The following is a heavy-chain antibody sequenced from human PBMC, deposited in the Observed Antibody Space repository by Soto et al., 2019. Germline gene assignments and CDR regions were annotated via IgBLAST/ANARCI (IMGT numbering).Heavy chain of an antibody. CDR3: ARRGYYYYGMDV. D-gene: IGHD3-10*01. Sequence: QAPGKGLEWVAVISYDGSNKYYADSVKGRFTISRDNSKNTLYLQMNSLRAEDTAVYYCARRGYYYYGMDVWGQGTTVTVSS. CDR2: ISYDGSNK. V-gene: IGHV3-30*03. J-gene: IGHJ6*02.